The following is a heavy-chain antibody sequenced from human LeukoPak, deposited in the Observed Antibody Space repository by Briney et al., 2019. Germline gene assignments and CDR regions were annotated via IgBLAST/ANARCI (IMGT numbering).Heavy chain of an antibody. CDR3: ASPTHDYGDYLNDAFDI. CDR1: GYTFTGYY. V-gene: IGHV1-2*02. Sequence: ASVKVSCKASGYTFTGYYMHWVRQAPGQGLEWMGWINPNSGGTNYAQKFQGRVTMTRDTSISTAYMELSRLRSDDTAVYYCASPTHDYGDYLNDAFDIWGQGTMVTVSS. D-gene: IGHD4-17*01. J-gene: IGHJ3*02. CDR2: INPNSGGT.